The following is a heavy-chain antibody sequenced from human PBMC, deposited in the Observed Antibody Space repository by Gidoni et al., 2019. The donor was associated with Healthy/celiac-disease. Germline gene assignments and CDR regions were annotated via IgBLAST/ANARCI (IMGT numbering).Heavy chain of an antibody. J-gene: IGHJ4*02. Sequence: GKGLEWVSSISSSSSYIYYADSVKGRFTISRDKAKNSLYLKMNSLRAEDTAVYYCARDWDDDILTDWFEYWGQGTLVTVSS. CDR2: ISSSSSYI. D-gene: IGHD3-9*01. CDR3: ARDWDDDILTDWFEY. V-gene: IGHV3-21*01.